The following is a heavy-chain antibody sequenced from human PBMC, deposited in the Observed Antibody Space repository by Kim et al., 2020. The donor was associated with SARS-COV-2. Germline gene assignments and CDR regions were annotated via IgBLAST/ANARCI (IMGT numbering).Heavy chain of an antibody. CDR3: ARGRYGSGSYYTYGMDV. CDR1: GGSFSGYY. V-gene: IGHV4-34*01. D-gene: IGHD3-10*01. CDR2: INHSGST. J-gene: IGHJ6*02. Sequence: SETLSLTCAVYGGSFSGYYWSWIRQPPGKGLEWIGEINHSGSTNYNPSLKSRVTISVDTSKNQFSLKLSSVTAADTAVYYCARGRYGSGSYYTYGMDVWGQGTTVTVSS.